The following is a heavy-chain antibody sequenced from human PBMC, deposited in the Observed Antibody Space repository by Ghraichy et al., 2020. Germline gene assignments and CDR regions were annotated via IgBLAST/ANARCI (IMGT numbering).Heavy chain of an antibody. CDR3: AKVIWQNLNDLDY. V-gene: IGHV3-30*18. J-gene: IGHJ4*02. Sequence: GGSLRLSCAASGFTFSTYGMQWVRQAPGKGLEWVAAISHGGSNTYYADSVKGRLTISRDNSENTVDLQMNSLRAEDTAVYYCAKVIWQNLNDLDYWGPGTLVTVSS. D-gene: IGHD1-7*01. CDR2: ISHGGSNT. CDR1: GFTFSTYG.